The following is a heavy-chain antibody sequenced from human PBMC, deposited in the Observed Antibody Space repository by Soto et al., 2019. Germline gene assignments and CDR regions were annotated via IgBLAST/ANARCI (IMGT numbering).Heavy chain of an antibody. CDR2: ISSDGSRK. J-gene: IGHJ4*02. D-gene: IGHD6-13*01. CDR3: AKSWNLDFISTWYAPDY. Sequence: QVRLVESGGGVVQPGRSLRLSCEASRFIFHNYGMHWVRQAPGKGLEWLGVISSDGSRKFYADSVRGRLSISRDNSKNILYLQLDRLRLEDTAVYYCAKSWNLDFISTWYAPDYWGQGTLVTVSS. CDR1: RFIFHNYG. V-gene: IGHV3-30*18.